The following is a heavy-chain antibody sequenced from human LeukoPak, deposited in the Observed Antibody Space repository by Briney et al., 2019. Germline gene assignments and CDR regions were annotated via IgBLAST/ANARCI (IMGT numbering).Heavy chain of an antibody. V-gene: IGHV4-34*01. CDR1: GGSFSGYY. J-gene: IGHJ6*04. D-gene: IGHD6-19*01. CDR2: IKHSGST. CDR3: ARGRAVAGTRYYYYGMDV. Sequence: PLETLSLTCSVYGGSFSGYYWSWIRQPPGKGLEWIGEIKHSGSTNYNPSLKSRVTISVDTSKNQFSLKLSSVTAADTAVYYCARGRAVAGTRYYYYGMDVWGKGTTVTVSS.